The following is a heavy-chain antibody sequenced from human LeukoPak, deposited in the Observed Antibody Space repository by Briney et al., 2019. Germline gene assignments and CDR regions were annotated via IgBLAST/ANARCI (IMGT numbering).Heavy chain of an antibody. J-gene: IGHJ4*02. CDR2: IIPIFGTA. Sequence: SVKVSCKASGGTFSSYAISWVRQAPGQGLESMGGIIPIFGTANYAQKFQGRVTITTDESTSTAYMELSSLRSEDTAAYYCARPHRTYYYDSSGYYFPLDYWGQGTLVTVSS. D-gene: IGHD3-22*01. CDR1: GGTFSSYA. CDR3: ARPHRTYYYDSSGYYFPLDY. V-gene: IGHV1-69*05.